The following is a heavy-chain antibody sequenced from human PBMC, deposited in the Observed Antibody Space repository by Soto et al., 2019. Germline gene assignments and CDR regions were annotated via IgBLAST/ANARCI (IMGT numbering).Heavy chain of an antibody. D-gene: IGHD3-10*01. CDR2: IYYSGSI. J-gene: IGHJ6*02. CDR1: GGSVSSSGNY. CDR3: ARGSFYYGSGSYFPMDV. V-gene: IGHV4-31*03. Sequence: SETLSLTCTVSGGSVSSSGNYWSWIRQHPGKGLEWIGYIYYSGSIYYNPSLKSRIIISVDTSKNQFSLKLSSVTAADTAVYFCARGSFYYGSGSYFPMDVWGQGTTVTRLL.